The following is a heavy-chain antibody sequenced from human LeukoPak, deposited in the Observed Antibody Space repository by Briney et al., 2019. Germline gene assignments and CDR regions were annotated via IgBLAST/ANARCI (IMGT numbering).Heavy chain of an antibody. CDR3: TRKRSYDFWSGYSLDY. CDR2: IRSKAYGGTT. J-gene: IGHJ4*02. CDR1: GFTFGDYA. V-gene: IGHV3-49*04. D-gene: IGHD3-3*01. Sequence: GSLRLSCTASGFTFGDYAMSWVRQAPGKGLEWVGFIRSKAYGGTTEYAASVKGRFTISRDDSKSIAYLQMNSLKTEDTAVYYCTRKRSYDFWSGYSLDYWGQGTLVTVSS.